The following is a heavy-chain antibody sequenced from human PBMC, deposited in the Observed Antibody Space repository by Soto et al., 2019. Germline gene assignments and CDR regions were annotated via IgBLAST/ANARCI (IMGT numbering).Heavy chain of an antibody. V-gene: IGHV3-23*01. D-gene: IGHD4-4*01. CDR2: ISGGGSNT. CDR3: AKDSNKYSSSLRGRYFDY. J-gene: IGHJ4*02. Sequence: EVQLLESGGGLVQPGGSLRLSCAASGLTFSSYAMSWVRQAPGKGLQWVSAISGGGSNTFYADSVKGRFTISRDNSKNTLLLQMNSLGAEDTAVYYCAKDSNKYSSSLRGRYFDYWGQGIGVTVSS. CDR1: GLTFSSYA.